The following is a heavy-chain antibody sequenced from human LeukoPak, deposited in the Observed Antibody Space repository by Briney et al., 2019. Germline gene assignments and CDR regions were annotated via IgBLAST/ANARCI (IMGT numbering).Heavy chain of an antibody. CDR2: IYHSGST. V-gene: IGHV4-30-2*01. J-gene: IGHJ4*02. D-gene: IGHD3-9*01. CDR3: ARWVNYDILTGYYRNDY. CDR1: GGSISSGGYY. Sequence: SQTLSLTSTVSGGSISSGGYYWSWIRQPPGKGLEWIGYIYHSGSTYYNPSLKSRVTISVDRSKNQFSLKLSSVTAADTAVYYCARWVNYDILTGYYRNDYWGQGTLVTVSS.